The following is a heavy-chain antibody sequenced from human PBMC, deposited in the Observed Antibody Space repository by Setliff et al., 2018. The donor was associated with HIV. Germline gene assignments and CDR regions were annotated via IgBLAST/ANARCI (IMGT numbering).Heavy chain of an antibody. CDR1: GFTFSSYG. Sequence: PGGSLRLSCAASGFTFSSYGMHWVRQAPGKGLEWVAFIRYDGSNKYYADSVKGRFTISRDNSKNTLYLQMNSLRAEDTAVYYCAKDGVHYNFWSGYPYYYYYYMDVWGKGTTVTVSS. D-gene: IGHD3-3*01. V-gene: IGHV3-30*02. CDR2: IRYDGSNK. J-gene: IGHJ6*03. CDR3: AKDGVHYNFWSGYPYYYYYYMDV.